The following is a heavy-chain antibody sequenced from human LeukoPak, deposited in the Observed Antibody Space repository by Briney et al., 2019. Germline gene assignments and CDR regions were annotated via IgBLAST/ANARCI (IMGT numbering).Heavy chain of an antibody. D-gene: IGHD3-22*01. CDR3: ARTYYYPYGMDV. Sequence: PGGSLRLSCAASGFTVSSNYMSWVRQAPGKGLEWVSVIYSDGYTYYADSVKGRFTISRDNSKNTLYLQMNSLRAEDTAVYYCARTYYYPYGMDVWGQGTTVTVSS. CDR2: IYSDGYT. CDR1: GFTVSSNY. V-gene: IGHV3-66*01. J-gene: IGHJ6*02.